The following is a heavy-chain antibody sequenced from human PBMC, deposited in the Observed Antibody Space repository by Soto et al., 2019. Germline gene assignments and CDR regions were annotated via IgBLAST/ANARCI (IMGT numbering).Heavy chain of an antibody. CDR3: ARAVAVPADFAY. CDR1: GYTFSNYA. CDR2: INAGNGNT. J-gene: IGHJ4*02. Sequence: GASVKVSCKASGYTFSNYAMHWVRQAPGQRLEWMGWINAGNGNTKYSQRFQGRVTVTRDTSASTAYMELSSLRSEDTAVYYCARAVAVPADFAYWGQGTLVTVSS. D-gene: IGHD6-19*01. V-gene: IGHV1-3*01.